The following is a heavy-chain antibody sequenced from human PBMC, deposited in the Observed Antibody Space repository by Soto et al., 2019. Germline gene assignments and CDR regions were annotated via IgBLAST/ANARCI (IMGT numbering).Heavy chain of an antibody. J-gene: IGHJ4*02. D-gene: IGHD3-22*01. CDR3: AKDQIDSSGYYSFDY. CDR1: GFTFSSYA. V-gene: IGHV3-23*01. CDR2: ISGSGGST. Sequence: GGSLRLSCAASGFTFSSYAMSWVRQAPGKGLEWVSAISGSGGSTYYADSVKGRFTISRDNSKNTLYLQMNSLRAEDTAVYYCAKDQIDSSGYYSFDYWGQGTLVTVSS.